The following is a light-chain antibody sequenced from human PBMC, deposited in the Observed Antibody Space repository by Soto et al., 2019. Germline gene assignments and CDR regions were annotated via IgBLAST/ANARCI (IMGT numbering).Light chain of an antibody. Sequence: QSVLTQPPSVSGAPGQRVTISCTGSSSNIGTGYDVHWYQQLPGTAPKLLIYGNSNRPSGVPYRFSGSKSGTSASLAIPGLQAEDEADYYCQSYDSSRSGYVFGTGTKLTVL. CDR3: QSYDSSRSGYV. CDR2: GNS. V-gene: IGLV1-40*01. J-gene: IGLJ1*01. CDR1: SSNIGTGYD.